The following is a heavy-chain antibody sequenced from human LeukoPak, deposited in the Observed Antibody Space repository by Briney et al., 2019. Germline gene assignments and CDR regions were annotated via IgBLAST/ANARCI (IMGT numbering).Heavy chain of an antibody. CDR2: IIPLLGVA. Sequence: SVKVSCKASGGTFTSYTFSWVRQAPGHGLEWMGRIIPLLGVANYAQKFQDRVTIFAEKSTSTVYMQLSSLRSEDTAIYYCARDDADSAYAAGDFWGQGTLVTVST. J-gene: IGHJ4*02. D-gene: IGHD5-12*01. CDR1: GGTFTSYT. CDR3: ARDDADSAYAAGDF. V-gene: IGHV1-69*04.